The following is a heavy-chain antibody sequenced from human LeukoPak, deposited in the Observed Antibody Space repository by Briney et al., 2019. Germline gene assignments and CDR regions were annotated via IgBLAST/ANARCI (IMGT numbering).Heavy chain of an antibody. CDR2: IWYDGSNK. D-gene: IGHD6-13*01. J-gene: IGHJ5*02. CDR3: ARDLSSSSLAPGWFDP. Sequence: GGSLRLSCAASGFTFSSYGMHWVRQAPGKGLEWVAVIWYDGSNKYYADSVKGRFTISRDNSKNTLYLQMNSLRAEDTAVYYCARDLSSSSLAPGWFDPWGQGTLVTVSS. V-gene: IGHV3-30*19. CDR1: GFTFSSYG.